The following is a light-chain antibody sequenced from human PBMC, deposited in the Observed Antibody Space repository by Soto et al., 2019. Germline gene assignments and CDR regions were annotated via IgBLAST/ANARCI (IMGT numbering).Light chain of an antibody. V-gene: IGLV1-51*02. CDR1: SSNIGNNY. CDR3: GPCDSSLRAYV. CDR2: ENN. J-gene: IGLJ1*01. Sequence: QSVLTQPPSVSAAPGQKVTVSCSGSSSNIGNNYVSWYQQLLGTAPKALIYENNKRPSGIPDRFPGPKSGTSATLGITGLQPGDEAGYYCGPCDSSLRAYVFGHRTKVTVL.